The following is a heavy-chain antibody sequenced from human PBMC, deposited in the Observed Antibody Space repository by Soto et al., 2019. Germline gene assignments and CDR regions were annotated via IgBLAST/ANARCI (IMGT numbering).Heavy chain of an antibody. D-gene: IGHD6-19*01. CDR3: ARDYSGWYY. CDR1: GFTFSSYS. CDR2: ISSSSSYI. Sequence: EVQLVESGGGLVKPGGSLRLSCAASGFTFSSYSMNWVRQAPGKGLEWVSSISSSSSYIYYEDSVKGRFTISRDNAKNSLYRQMNRLRAEDTAVYYCARDYSGWYYWGQGTLVTVSS. V-gene: IGHV3-21*01. J-gene: IGHJ4*02.